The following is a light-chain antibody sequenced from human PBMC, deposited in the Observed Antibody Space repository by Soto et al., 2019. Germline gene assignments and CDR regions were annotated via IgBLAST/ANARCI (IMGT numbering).Light chain of an antibody. Sequence: QSVLTQPASVSGSPGQSITMSCTGTSSDVGYYNYVSWYQLHPGKAPKLMIYDVSNRPSGISNRFSGSKSGNAASLTISGLQAEDEADYYCSSYTGSHTYVFGTGTKVTVL. CDR1: SSDVGYYNY. CDR3: SSYTGSHTYV. CDR2: DVS. V-gene: IGLV2-14*03. J-gene: IGLJ1*01.